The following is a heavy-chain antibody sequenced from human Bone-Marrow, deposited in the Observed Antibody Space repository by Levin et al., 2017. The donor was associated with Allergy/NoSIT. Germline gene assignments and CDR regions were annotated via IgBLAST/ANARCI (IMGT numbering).Heavy chain of an antibody. CDR3: ARVTGQLGADFDY. D-gene: IGHD6-13*01. J-gene: IGHJ4*02. CDR1: GFRFSDYY. CDR2: ITSGSSTI. Sequence: LSLTCAASGFRFSDYYMSWIRQAPGKGLEWISYITSGSSTIYYADSVKGRFTISRDNAKTSLYLQMDSLRAEDTAVYYCARVTGQLGADFDYWGQGTLVTVSS. V-gene: IGHV3-11*01.